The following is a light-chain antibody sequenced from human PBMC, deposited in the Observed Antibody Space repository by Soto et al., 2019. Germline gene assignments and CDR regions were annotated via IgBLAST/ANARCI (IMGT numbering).Light chain of an antibody. CDR1: QGIGND. J-gene: IGKJ1*01. V-gene: IGKV1-6*01. CDR2: AAS. Sequence: AIKITHSPSALPAHEGHRVTITCRASQGIGNDLSWYQQKPGKAPKLLIFAASSLQSGVPSRFSGSGSGTDFTLTISSLQPEDFATYYCLQDYNFPRTFGQGTKVDI. CDR3: LQDYNFPRT.